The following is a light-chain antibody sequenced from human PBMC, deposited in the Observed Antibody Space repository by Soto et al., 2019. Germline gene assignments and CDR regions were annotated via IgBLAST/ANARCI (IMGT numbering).Light chain of an antibody. J-gene: IGLJ2*01. CDR1: SSDVGAYNY. Sequence: QSVLTQPRSVSGSPGQSVTISCTGTSSDVGAYNYVSWYQQYPDKVPKVIIYDVNQRPSGVPDRFSGSKSANTASLTISGLLPEDEADYYCCSYAGCKSLILGGGIKLTVL. CDR3: CSYAGCKSLI. V-gene: IGLV2-11*01. CDR2: DVN.